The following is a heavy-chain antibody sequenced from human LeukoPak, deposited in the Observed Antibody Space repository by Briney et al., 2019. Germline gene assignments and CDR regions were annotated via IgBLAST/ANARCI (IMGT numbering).Heavy chain of an antibody. J-gene: IGHJ3*02. CDR2: IHSDSGNT. Sequence: ASVKVSCKTSEYTFTTCAVHWVRQAPGQRLEWMGWIHSDSGNTKYSQKLQGRVTIARDTSASTIYMELSSLRFEDTAVYFCTIGLAGDWDAFDIWGLGTRVTVSS. V-gene: IGHV1-3*01. CDR1: EYTFTTCA. D-gene: IGHD6-19*01. CDR3: TIGLAGDWDAFDI.